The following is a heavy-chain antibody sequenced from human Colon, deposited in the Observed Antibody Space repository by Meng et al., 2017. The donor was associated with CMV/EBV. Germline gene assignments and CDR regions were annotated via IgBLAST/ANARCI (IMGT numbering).Heavy chain of an antibody. D-gene: IGHD6-13*01. CDR1: GFTFEDYA. CDR2: ITWHSANI. J-gene: IGHJ6*02. Sequence: SLKISCVASGFTFEDYAMHWVRQAPGKGLEWVAGITWHSANIAYADSVKGRFTISRDNAKNSLYLQMNSLRAEDTALYSCAKAPGYSSSPGYYYGMDVWGQGTTVTVSS. CDR3: AKAPGYSSSPGYYYGMDV. V-gene: IGHV3-9*01.